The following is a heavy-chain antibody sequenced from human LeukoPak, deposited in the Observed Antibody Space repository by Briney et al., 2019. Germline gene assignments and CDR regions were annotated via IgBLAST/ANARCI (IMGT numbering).Heavy chain of an antibody. Sequence: PSETLSLTCTVSGGSISSGGYYWGWIRQPPGKGLEWIGYIYYSGSTNYNPSLKSRVTISVDTSKNQFSLKLSSVTAADTAVYYCARELSAYDPYYFDYWGQGTLVTVSS. J-gene: IGHJ4*02. CDR2: IYYSGST. CDR3: ARELSAYDPYYFDY. V-gene: IGHV4-61*08. D-gene: IGHD5-12*01. CDR1: GGSISSGGYY.